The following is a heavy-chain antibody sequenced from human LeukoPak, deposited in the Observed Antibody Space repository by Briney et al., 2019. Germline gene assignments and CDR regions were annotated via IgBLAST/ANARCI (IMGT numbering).Heavy chain of an antibody. J-gene: IGHJ4*02. CDR1: GGSISSGGFY. Sequence: SQTLSLTCTVSGGSISSGGFYWGWIRQPPGKGLQWIGTTYYTGSTYYNPSLQSRVTISLDTSKNQIPLKLSSVTAADTAVYYCAREDYFGSGNYRWIDYWGQGTLVTVSS. CDR2: TYYTGST. CDR3: AREDYFGSGNYRWIDY. D-gene: IGHD3-10*01. V-gene: IGHV4-39*06.